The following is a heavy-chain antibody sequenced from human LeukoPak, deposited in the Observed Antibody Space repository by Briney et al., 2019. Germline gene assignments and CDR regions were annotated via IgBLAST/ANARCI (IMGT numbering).Heavy chain of an antibody. CDR2: INHYGSEM. J-gene: IGHJ6*02. CDR3: ARDLTYYGSMDV. V-gene: IGHV3-7*01. Sequence: GGSLRLSCAVSGFTFSSYWMSWIRQTPGKGLEWVATINHYGSEMYYVDSVKGRFTVSRDNAKNSLYLQMNSLRVEDTAVYYCARDLTYYGSMDVWGQGTTVTVSS. CDR1: GFTFSSYW. D-gene: IGHD3-10*01.